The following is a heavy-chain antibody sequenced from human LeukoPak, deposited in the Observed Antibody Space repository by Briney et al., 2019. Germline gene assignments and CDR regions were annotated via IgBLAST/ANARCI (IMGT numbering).Heavy chain of an antibody. J-gene: IGHJ4*02. CDR2: IKEDGSEK. CDR3: ARDGGWGWDY. Sequence: GGSLRLSCAASGFTYSSHWMSWVRQAPGKGLEWVGNIKEDGSEKYYAGSVKGRFTISRDNAKNSLYLQTNSLRVEDTAVYYRARDGGWGWDYWGQGTLVTVSS. V-gene: IGHV3-7*01. D-gene: IGHD6-19*01. CDR1: GFTYSSHW.